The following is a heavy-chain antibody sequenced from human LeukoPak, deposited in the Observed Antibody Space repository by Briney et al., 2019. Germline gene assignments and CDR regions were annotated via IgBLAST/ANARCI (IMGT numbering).Heavy chain of an antibody. CDR3: ARDSGTVTSYYFDY. D-gene: IGHD4-17*01. J-gene: IGHJ4*02. V-gene: IGHV4-4*02. CDR2: IYHSGST. Sequence: SETLSLTCAVSGGSISSSNWWSWVRQPPGKGLEWIGEIYHSGSTNYNPSLKSRVTISVDKSKNQFSLKLSSVTAADTAVYYCARDSGTVTSYYFDYWGQGTLVTVSS. CDR1: GGSISSSNW.